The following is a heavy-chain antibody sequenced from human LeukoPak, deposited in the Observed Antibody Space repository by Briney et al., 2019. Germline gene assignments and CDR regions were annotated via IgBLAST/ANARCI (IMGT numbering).Heavy chain of an antibody. J-gene: IGHJ4*02. Sequence: PGGSLRLSCAASGFTFDDYAMHWVRQAPGKGLEWVSGISWNSGSIGYADSVKGRFTISRDNSKNTLYLQMNSLRAEDTAVYYCARDNGGSGSFDYWGQGTLVTVSS. V-gene: IGHV3-9*01. CDR1: GFTFDDYA. D-gene: IGHD3-10*01. CDR3: ARDNGGSGSFDY. CDR2: ISWNSGSI.